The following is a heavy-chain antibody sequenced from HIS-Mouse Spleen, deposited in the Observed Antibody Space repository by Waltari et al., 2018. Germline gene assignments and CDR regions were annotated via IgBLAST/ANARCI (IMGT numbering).Heavy chain of an antibody. CDR3: AREIPYSSSWYDWYFDL. D-gene: IGHD6-13*01. V-gene: IGHV4-39*07. Sequence: QLQLQESGPGLVKPSETLSLTCTVSGGSISSSSYYWGWIRQPPGKGLEWIGGIYYSGGTNSNPPLKIRFTRSVDTSKNQFSLKLSSVTAADTAVYYCAREIPYSSSWYDWYFDLWGCGTLVTVSS. CDR1: GGSISSSSYY. CDR2: IYYSGGT. J-gene: IGHJ2*01.